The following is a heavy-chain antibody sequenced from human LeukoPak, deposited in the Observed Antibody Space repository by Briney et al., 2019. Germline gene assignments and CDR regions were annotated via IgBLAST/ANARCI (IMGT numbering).Heavy chain of an antibody. J-gene: IGHJ4*02. Sequence: SETLSLTCTVSGGSISSGDYYWSWIRQPPGKGLEWIGYIYYSGITYYNPSLQSRVTISLDTSKNQFSLKLSSVTAADTAVYYCARVNKRRDYDLDYWGQGTLVTVSS. CDR3: ARVNKRRDYDLDY. CDR1: GGSISSGDYY. V-gene: IGHV4-30-4*01. CDR2: IYYSGIT. D-gene: IGHD3-3*01.